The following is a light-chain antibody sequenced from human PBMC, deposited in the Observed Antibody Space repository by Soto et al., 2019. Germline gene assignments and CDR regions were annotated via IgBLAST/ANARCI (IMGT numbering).Light chain of an antibody. V-gene: IGLV2-23*01. CDR2: EAF. Sequence: HSVLTQPASVSGSPGQSITISCTGTSSDVGSYNLVSWYQQHPGTAPKLMIYEAFKRPSGVSNRFSGSKSGDTASLTISGLQAEDEADYYCCSYAGSTTLYVFGTGTKVTVL. J-gene: IGLJ1*01. CDR3: CSYAGSTTLYV. CDR1: SSDVGSYNL.